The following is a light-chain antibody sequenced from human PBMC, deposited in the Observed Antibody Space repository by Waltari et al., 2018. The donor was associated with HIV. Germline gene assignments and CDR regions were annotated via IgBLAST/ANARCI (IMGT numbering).Light chain of an antibody. J-gene: IGLJ1*01. CDR1: SSAVGGYNY. CDR3: SSYTSTYV. CDR2: DVS. V-gene: IGLV2-14*01. Sequence: QSALTQPASVSGSPGQSITISCTGTSSAVGGYNYVSWYQQHPGKAPKLMIYDVSNRPSVVSNRFSGSKSGNTASLTISGLQAEDEADYYCSSYTSTYVFGTGTKVTVL.